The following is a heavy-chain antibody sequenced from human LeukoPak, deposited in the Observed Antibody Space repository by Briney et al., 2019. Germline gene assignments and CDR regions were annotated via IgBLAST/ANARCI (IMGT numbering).Heavy chain of an antibody. CDR3: ATLRFLEWLLFPEYFQH. CDR2: IKQDGSEK. D-gene: IGHD3-3*01. Sequence: PGGSLRLSCAASGFTFSNYWMSWVRQAPGRGLEWVVNIKQDGSEKYYVDSVKGRFTISRDNAKNSLYLQMNSLRAEDTAVYYCATLRFLEWLLFPEYFQHWGQGTLVTVSS. CDR1: GFTFSNYW. V-gene: IGHV3-7*01. J-gene: IGHJ1*01.